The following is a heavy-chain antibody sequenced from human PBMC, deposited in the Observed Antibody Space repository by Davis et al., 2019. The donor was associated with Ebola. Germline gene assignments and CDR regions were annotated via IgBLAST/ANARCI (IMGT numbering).Heavy chain of an antibody. CDR1: GFIFSHHW. J-gene: IGHJ4*02. V-gene: IGHV3-7*03. CDR2: IKEDGGES. Sequence: GGSLRLSCAASGFIFSHHWMSWVRQAPGKGLEWVANIKEDGGESYYVDSVRGRFTISRDNTNSTLYLQMDSLRAEDTALYYCAKGYGSGFLDCWGQGTLVTVSS. D-gene: IGHD6-19*01. CDR3: AKGYGSGFLDC.